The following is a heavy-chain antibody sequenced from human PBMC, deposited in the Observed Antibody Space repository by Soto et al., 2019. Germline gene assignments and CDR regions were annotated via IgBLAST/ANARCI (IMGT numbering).Heavy chain of an antibody. CDR3: ARAPGS. CDR1: GFTFSSYD. Sequence: GGSLRLSCAASGFTFSSYDISWVRQAPGKGLEWVGRTRNKANSYTTEYAASVKGRFTISRDDSKNSLYLQMNSLKTEDTAVYYCARAPGSWGQGTLVTSP. J-gene: IGHJ5*02. CDR2: TRNKANSYTT. V-gene: IGHV3-72*01.